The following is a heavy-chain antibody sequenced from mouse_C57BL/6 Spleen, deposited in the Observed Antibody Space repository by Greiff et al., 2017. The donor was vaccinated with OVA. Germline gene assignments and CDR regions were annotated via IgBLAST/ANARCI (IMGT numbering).Heavy chain of an antibody. CDR1: GYSITSGYY. V-gene: IGHV3-6*01. D-gene: IGHD4-1*01. CDR3: ARANWDWYFDV. Sequence: EVKLVESGPGLVKPSQSLSLTSSVTGYSITSGYYWNWIRQFPGNKLEWMGYISYDGSNNYNPSLKNRISITRDTSKNQFFLKLNSVTTEDTATYYCARANWDWYFDVWGTGTTVTVSS. CDR2: ISYDGSN. J-gene: IGHJ1*03.